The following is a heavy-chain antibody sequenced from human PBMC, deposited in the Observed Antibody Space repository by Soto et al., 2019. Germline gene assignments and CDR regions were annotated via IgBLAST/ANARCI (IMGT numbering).Heavy chain of an antibody. Sequence: ASVKVSCKASGYTFTSYGISWVRQAPGQGLEWMGWISAYNGNTNYAQKLQGRVTMTTDTSTSTAYMELSSLRSEDTAVYYCARDGYDSSGYYWFDPWGQGTLVTVSS. CDR3: ARDGYDSSGYYWFDP. J-gene: IGHJ5*02. D-gene: IGHD3-22*01. CDR1: GYTFTSYG. V-gene: IGHV1-18*01. CDR2: ISAYNGNT.